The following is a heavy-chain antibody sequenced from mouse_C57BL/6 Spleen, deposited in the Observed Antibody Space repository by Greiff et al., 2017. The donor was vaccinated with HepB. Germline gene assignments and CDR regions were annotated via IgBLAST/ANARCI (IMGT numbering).Heavy chain of an antibody. J-gene: IGHJ3*01. CDR2: IWSGGST. V-gene: IGHV2-4*01. Sequence: QVQLKESGPGLVQPSQSLSITCTVSGFSLTSYGVHWVRQPPGKGLEWLGVIWSGGSTDYNAAFISRLSISKDNSKSQVFFKMNSLQADDTAIYYCASHYYGSPLFAYWGQGTLVTVSA. CDR3: ASHYYGSPLFAY. CDR1: GFSLTSYG. D-gene: IGHD1-1*01.